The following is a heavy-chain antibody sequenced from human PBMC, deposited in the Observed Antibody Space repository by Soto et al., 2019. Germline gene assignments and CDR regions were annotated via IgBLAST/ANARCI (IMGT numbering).Heavy chain of an antibody. CDR2: INPNNGVT. CDR3: ARGALTVANWFDP. V-gene: IGHV1-2*02. Sequence: QVQLVQSGAEVKKPGASVKVSCKASGYTFTDYYINWVRQAPGQVLEWMGWINPNNGVTNYAQKFQGRVTMTRDTSISTAYMDLGRLRFDDTALYYCARGALTVANWFDPWGQGTQVTVSS. J-gene: IGHJ5*02. CDR1: GYTFTDYY. D-gene: IGHD6-19*01.